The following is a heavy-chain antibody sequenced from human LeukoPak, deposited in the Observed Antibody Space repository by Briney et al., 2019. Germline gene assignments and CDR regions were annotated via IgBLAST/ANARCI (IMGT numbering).Heavy chain of an antibody. D-gene: IGHD2-21*01. Sequence: GGSLRLSCAASGFTFSTYWMHWVRQAPGKGLVWVSRINGNGGGTTYADSVKGRFTISRDNAKNTLYLQMNNLRAEDTAVYYCARDLGGAGVFDPWGQGTLVTVSS. V-gene: IGHV3-74*01. CDR3: ARDLGGAGVFDP. CDR1: GFTFSTYW. J-gene: IGHJ5*02. CDR2: INGNGGGT.